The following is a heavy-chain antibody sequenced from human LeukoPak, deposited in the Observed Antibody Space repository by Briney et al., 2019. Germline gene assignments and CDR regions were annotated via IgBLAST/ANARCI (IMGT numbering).Heavy chain of an antibody. CDR2: INTSGGST. V-gene: IGHV3-23*01. Sequence: GETLRLSCVASGFTFRHYDMSWVRQAPGKGLEWVSSINTSGGSTYYADSLQGRFTISGDNSKNTLHLQMNNVRAEDTALYYCMKLPTMIIVIDTDFEYWGQGAQVTVSS. CDR1: GFTFRHYD. J-gene: IGHJ4*02. CDR3: MKLPTMIIVIDTDFEY. D-gene: IGHD2-21*01.